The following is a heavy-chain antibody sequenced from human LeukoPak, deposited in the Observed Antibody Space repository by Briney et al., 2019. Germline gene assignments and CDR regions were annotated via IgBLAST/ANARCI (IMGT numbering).Heavy chain of an antibody. Sequence: SQTLSLTCDVSGGFISSGTHYWMWVRQPVGKGLEWLGRIFTSGNPTYNSSLESRLIISIDKSKNQFSLKLRSVTAADTAVYYCARQWNYKDGFDIWGQGTLVTVSS. D-gene: IGHD1-7*01. CDR1: GGFISSGTHY. CDR3: ARQWNYKDGFDI. J-gene: IGHJ3*02. V-gene: IGHV4-61*02. CDR2: IFTSGNP.